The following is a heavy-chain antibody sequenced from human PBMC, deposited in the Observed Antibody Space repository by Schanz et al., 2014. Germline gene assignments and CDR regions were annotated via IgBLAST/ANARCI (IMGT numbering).Heavy chain of an antibody. CDR2: IIPILGIA. V-gene: IGHV1-8*02. CDR3: ARGRGCTGGSCYSWFDL. Sequence: VQSVHSGTEVQKLGASVKVSCQTSGYTFTAYGINWVRQAPGQRLEWMGRIIPILGIANYAQKFQGRVTMTRNTSISTAYMELSSLRSEDTAVYYCARGRGCTGGSCYSWFDLWGQGTLVTVAS. D-gene: IGHD2-15*01. J-gene: IGHJ5*02. CDR1: GYTFTAYG.